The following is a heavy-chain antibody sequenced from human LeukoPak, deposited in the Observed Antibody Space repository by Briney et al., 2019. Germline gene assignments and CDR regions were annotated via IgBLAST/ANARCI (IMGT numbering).Heavy chain of an antibody. Sequence: ASVKVSYSASGYTFTPYYIHWVRQAPGQRREWRGWINPNSGGTNYAQRFQGRVTMTRDTSITTAYMELSRLRSDDTAVYYCASPWGRWFGELIWYFDLWGRGTLVTVSS. CDR3: ASPWGRWFGELIWYFDL. CDR1: GYTFTPYY. D-gene: IGHD3-10*01. J-gene: IGHJ2*01. V-gene: IGHV1-2*02. CDR2: INPNSGGT.